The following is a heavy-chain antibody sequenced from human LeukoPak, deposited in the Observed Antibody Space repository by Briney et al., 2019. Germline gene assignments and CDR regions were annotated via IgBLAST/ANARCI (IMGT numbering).Heavy chain of an antibody. D-gene: IGHD2-15*01. J-gene: IGHJ4*02. CDR3: AKDLSWWAAADY. Sequence: GGSLRLSCAASGFTLTGNAMSWVRQVPGRGLEWASGVGGDDRTHYADSVRGRFTISRDNSMNTVSLDMNRLRVEDTAVYYCAKDLSWWAAADYWGQGALVTVAS. CDR1: GFTLTGNA. V-gene: IGHV3-23*01. CDR2: VGGDDRT.